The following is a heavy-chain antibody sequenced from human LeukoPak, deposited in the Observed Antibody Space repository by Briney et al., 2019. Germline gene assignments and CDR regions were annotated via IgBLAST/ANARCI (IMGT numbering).Heavy chain of an antibody. CDR1: GGSISDYY. Sequence: SETLSLTCTVSGGSISDYYWNWMRQPPGKGLEWIGYIYYSGRTNYNPSLKSRVSISVDTSKNQFSLKLSSVTAADTAVYYCARRGYCSGGSCYTYFDYWGQGTLVTVSS. CDR3: ARRGYCSGGSCYTYFDY. D-gene: IGHD2-15*01. J-gene: IGHJ4*02. V-gene: IGHV4-59*12. CDR2: IYYSGRT.